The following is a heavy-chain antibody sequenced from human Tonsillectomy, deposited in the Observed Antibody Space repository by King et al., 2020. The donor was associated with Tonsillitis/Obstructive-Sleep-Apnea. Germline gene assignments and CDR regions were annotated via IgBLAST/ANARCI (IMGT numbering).Heavy chain of an antibody. V-gene: IGHV3-33*01. CDR3: ARGDIVGASIGNY. D-gene: IGHD1-26*01. Sequence: ESGGGVVQPGRSLRLSCAASGFTLSSYGMHWVRQAPGKGLEWAAVIWYDGRNKYYADSVKGRFTISRDNSKNTLYLQMNSLRAEDTAVYYCARGDIVGASIGNYWGQGTLVTVSS. CDR2: IWYDGRNK. CDR1: GFTLSSYG. J-gene: IGHJ4*02.